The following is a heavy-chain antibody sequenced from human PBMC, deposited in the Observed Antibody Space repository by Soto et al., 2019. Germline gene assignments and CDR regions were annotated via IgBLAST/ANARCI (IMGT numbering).Heavy chain of an antibody. CDR2: ISPHRGNT. V-gene: IGHV1-18*01. D-gene: IGHD3-10*01. CDR1: GYSFPPNG. Sequence: ASVKVSCKASGYSFPPNGITWVRQAPGQGLEWVGWISPHRGNTNWAQKFQGRVTMTTDTPTNTAYMELRNLRSDDTAVYYCARIISPSPYDTFDLWGQGTMVTV. CDR3: ARIISPSPYDTFDL. J-gene: IGHJ3*01.